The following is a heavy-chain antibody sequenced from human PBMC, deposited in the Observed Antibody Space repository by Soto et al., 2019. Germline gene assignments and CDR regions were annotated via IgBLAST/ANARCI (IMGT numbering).Heavy chain of an antibody. CDR2: ISSSGSTI. Sequence: EVQLVESGGGLVQPGGSLRLSCAASGFTFSSYEMNWVRQAPGKGLEWVSYISSSGSTIYYADSVKGRFTISRDNAKNSLYLQMNSLRAEDTAVYYCAKGNSCEDYGDSSPMGYCGMDVWGQGTTVTVSS. J-gene: IGHJ6*02. D-gene: IGHD4-17*01. CDR3: AKGNSCEDYGDSSPMGYCGMDV. V-gene: IGHV3-48*03. CDR1: GFTFSSYE.